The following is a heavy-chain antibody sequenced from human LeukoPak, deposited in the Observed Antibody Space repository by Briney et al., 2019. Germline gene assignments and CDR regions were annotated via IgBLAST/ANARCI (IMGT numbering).Heavy chain of an antibody. J-gene: IGHJ4*02. V-gene: IGHV1-46*01. CDR1: GYTFTSYY. CDR2: INPSGGST. D-gene: IGHD7-27*01. Sequence: ASVKVSCKASGYTFTSYYMHWVRQAPGQGLEWMGIINPSGGSTSYAQKFQGRVTMTRDMSTSTVYMELSSLRSEDTAVYYCARDWGSTGFDYWGQGTLVTVSS. CDR3: ARDWGSTGFDY.